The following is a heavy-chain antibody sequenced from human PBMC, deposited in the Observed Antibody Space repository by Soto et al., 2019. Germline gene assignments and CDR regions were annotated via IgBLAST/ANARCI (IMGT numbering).Heavy chain of an antibody. CDR2: IYHSGST. Sequence: QVQLQESGPGLVKPSGTLSLSCAVSGGSISSSHWWTWVRQPPGKGLEWIGGIYHSGSTNYNPSLKSRVTISVDTSRNQFSLNLSSVTAADTAVYYCASSGGGEDYWGQGILVTVSS. D-gene: IGHD3-16*01. CDR3: ASSGGGEDY. CDR1: GGSISSSHW. J-gene: IGHJ4*02. V-gene: IGHV4-4*02.